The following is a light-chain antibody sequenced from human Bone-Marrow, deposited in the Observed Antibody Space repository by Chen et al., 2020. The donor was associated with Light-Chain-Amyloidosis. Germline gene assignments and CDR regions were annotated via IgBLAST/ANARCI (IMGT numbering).Light chain of an antibody. CDR2: DDS. V-gene: IGLV3-21*02. J-gene: IGLJ3*02. Sequence: SYVLTQPSSVSVAPGQTATIACGGNNIGATSVHWYQQTPGQAPLLVVYDDSDRPSGIPGRLSGSTSGNTATLTTSRVEAGDEADYYCQGWDRSSDRPVFGGGTKLTVL. CDR1: NIGATS. CDR3: QGWDRSSDRPV.